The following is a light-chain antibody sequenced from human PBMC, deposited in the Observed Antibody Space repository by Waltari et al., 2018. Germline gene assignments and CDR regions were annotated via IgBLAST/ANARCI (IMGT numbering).Light chain of an antibody. J-gene: IGKJ4*01. CDR3: QQYNIWPPLT. CDR1: QTVRTN. Sequence: EIVMTQSPATLSVSPGERVSLSCRASQTVRTNLAWYQQKPGQSPRLLIYGASTRAPGVPAKFSGSGSGTEFTLVISSLQSEDLAVYYCQQYNIWPPLTFGGGTKVEI. V-gene: IGKV3-15*01. CDR2: GAS.